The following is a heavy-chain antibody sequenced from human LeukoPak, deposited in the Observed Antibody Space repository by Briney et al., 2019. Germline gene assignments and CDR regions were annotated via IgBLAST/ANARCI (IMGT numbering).Heavy chain of an antibody. V-gene: IGHV3-33*01. CDR2: IWCDGSNK. D-gene: IGHD2-15*01. J-gene: IGHJ4*02. Sequence: GGSLRLSCAASGFTFSSYGMHWVRQAPGKWLDWVAVIWCDGSNKYYADAVKGRITISRDNSKNTLYLQRDSLRAEDTAVYYCARRQGYCSGGSCFSLDYWGQGTLVTVSS. CDR3: ARRQGYCSGGSCFSLDY. CDR1: GFTFSSYG.